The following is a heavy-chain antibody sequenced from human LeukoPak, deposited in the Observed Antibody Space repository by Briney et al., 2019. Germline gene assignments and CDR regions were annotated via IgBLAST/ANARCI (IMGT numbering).Heavy chain of an antibody. CDR3: VKDGPRRGSIAARPRGYYYYGMDV. V-gene: IGHV3-64D*06. CDR1: GFTFSSYA. J-gene: IGHJ6*02. D-gene: IGHD6-6*01. CDR2: ISSDGGST. Sequence: GGSLRLSCSASGFTFSSYAMHWVRQAPGKGLEYVAAISSDGGSTYYADSVKGRFTLSRDNSKNTLYLQMSSLRAEDTAVYYCVKDGPRRGSIAARPRGYYYYGMDVWGQGTTVTVSS.